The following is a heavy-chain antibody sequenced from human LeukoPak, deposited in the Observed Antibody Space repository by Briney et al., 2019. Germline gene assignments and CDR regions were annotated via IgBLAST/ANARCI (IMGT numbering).Heavy chain of an antibody. D-gene: IGHD1-14*01. Sequence: ASVKVSCKASGYTFTSYGISRVRQAPGQGLEWMGWISAYNGNTNYAQKLQGRVTMTTDTSTSTAYMELRSLRSDDTAVYYCARVTSESDPYKRMYNWFDPWGQGTLVTVSS. V-gene: IGHV1-18*01. CDR1: GYTFTSYG. CDR3: ARVTSESDPYKRMYNWFDP. J-gene: IGHJ5*02. CDR2: ISAYNGNT.